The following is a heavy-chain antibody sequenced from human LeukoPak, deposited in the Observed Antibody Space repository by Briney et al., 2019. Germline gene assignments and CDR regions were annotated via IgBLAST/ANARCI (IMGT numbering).Heavy chain of an antibody. CDR2: INWNGGST. J-gene: IGHJ4*02. CDR1: GFTFDDYG. V-gene: IGHV3-20*04. Sequence: GGSLRLSCAASGFTFDDYGMSWVRQAPGKGLEWVSGINWNGGSTGYADSVKGRFTISRDNAKNSLYLQMNSLKAEDTALYYCGRYAPDRYNWNDVTDYWGQGTLVTVSS. D-gene: IGHD1-20*01. CDR3: GRYAPDRYNWNDVTDY.